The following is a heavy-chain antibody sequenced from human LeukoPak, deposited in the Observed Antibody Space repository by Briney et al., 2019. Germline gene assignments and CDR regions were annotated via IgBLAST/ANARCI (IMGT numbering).Heavy chain of an antibody. CDR3: VGPRGTTTTLFDY. Sequence: GSSVKVSCKASGGTFSSYAISWVRQAPGQGLQWMGGIIPIFGTANYAQKFQGRVTITADESTSTAYMELSSLRSEDTAVYYCVGPRGTTTTLFDYWGQGTLVTVSS. V-gene: IGHV1-69*01. CDR1: GGTFSSYA. J-gene: IGHJ4*02. D-gene: IGHD4-17*01. CDR2: IIPIFGTA.